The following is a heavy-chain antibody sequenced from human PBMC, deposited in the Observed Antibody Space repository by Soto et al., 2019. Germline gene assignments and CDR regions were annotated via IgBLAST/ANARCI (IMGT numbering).Heavy chain of an antibody. V-gene: IGHV1-69*13. CDR2: IIPIFGTA. CDR1: GGTFSSYA. J-gene: IGHJ4*02. D-gene: IGHD3-22*01. Sequence: GASVKVSCKASGGTFSSYAISWVRQAPGQGLEWMGGIIPIFGTANYAQKFQGRVTITADESTSTAYMELSSLRSEDTAVYYCARSADSSGVSLDYWGQGTLVTVSS. CDR3: ARSADSSGVSLDY.